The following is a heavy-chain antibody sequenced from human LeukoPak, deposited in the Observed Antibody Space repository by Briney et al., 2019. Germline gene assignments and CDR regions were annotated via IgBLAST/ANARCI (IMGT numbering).Heavy chain of an antibody. V-gene: IGHV1-46*01. Sequence: ASVKVSCKASGYTFTSYYMHWVRQAPGQGLEWMGIINPSGGSTSYAQKFQGRVTMTRDTSTSTVYMELSSPRSADTAVYSLARNRERKVAKTHQFFQHWGQGTLVTVSS. D-gene: IGHD1-26*01. CDR1: GYTFTSYY. J-gene: IGHJ1*01. CDR3: ARNRERKVAKTHQFFQH. CDR2: INPSGGST.